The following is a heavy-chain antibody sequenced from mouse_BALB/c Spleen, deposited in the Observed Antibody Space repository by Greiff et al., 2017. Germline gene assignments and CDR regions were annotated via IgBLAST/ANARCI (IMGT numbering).Heavy chain of an antibody. CDR3: ARRSSGYNALDY. CDR2: INPSNGRT. J-gene: IGHJ4*01. D-gene: IGHD3-1*01. Sequence: QVQLQQPGAELVKPGASVKLSCKASGYTFTSYWMHWVKQRPGQGLEWIGEINPSNGRTNYNEKFKSKATLTVDKSSSTAYMQLSSLTSEDSAVYYCARRSSGYNALDYWGQGTSVTVSA. CDR1: GYTFTSYW. V-gene: IGHV1S81*02.